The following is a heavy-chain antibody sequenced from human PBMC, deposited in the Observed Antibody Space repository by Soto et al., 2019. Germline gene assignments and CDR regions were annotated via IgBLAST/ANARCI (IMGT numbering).Heavy chain of an antibody. CDR2: IYHTGTT. Sequence: QVHLQESGPGLVKPSGTLSLTCTVSGGSVTSSNWWSWVRQSPEKGLEWIGDIYHTGTTSYNPSLHSRLSMSVDTSKNHISLRLSFVTAADTAVYYCARDSCSGGACYDDRRRWFDPWGQGTLVTVSS. CDR1: GGSVTSSNW. V-gene: IGHV4-4*02. J-gene: IGHJ5*02. CDR3: ARDSCSGGACYDDRRRWFDP. D-gene: IGHD2-21*02.